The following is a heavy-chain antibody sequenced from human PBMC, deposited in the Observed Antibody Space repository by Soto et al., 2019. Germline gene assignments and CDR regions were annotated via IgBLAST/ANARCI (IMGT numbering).Heavy chain of an antibody. V-gene: IGHV3-53*02. CDR3: AREVGSRSGYDPYDYYYYGMDV. D-gene: IGHD5-12*01. CDR2: IYSGGST. Sequence: EVQLVETGGGLIQPGGSLRLSCAASGFTVSSNYMSWVRQAPGKGLEWVSVIYSGGSTYYADSVKGRFTISRDNSKNSLYLQMNSLRAEDTAVYYCAREVGSRSGYDPYDYYYYGMDVWGQGTTVTVSS. CDR1: GFTVSSNY. J-gene: IGHJ6*02.